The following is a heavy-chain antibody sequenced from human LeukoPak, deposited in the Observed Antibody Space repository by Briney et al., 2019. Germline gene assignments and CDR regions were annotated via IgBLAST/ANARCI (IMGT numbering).Heavy chain of an antibody. CDR3: AKDPATDIVVVVAASTGGY. D-gene: IGHD2-15*01. V-gene: IGHV3-30*18. J-gene: IGHJ4*02. CDR1: GFTFSSYG. Sequence: PGRSLRLSCAASGFTFSSYGMHWVRQAPGKGLEWVAVISYDGSNKYYADSVKGRFTISRDNSKNTLYLQMNSLRAEDTAVYYCAKDPATDIVVVVAASTGGYWGQGTLVTVSS. CDR2: ISYDGSNK.